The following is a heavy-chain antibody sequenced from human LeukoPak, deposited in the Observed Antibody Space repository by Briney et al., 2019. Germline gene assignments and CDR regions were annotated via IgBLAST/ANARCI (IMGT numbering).Heavy chain of an antibody. D-gene: IGHD6-19*01. CDR3: ARHGVAGTPYYFDS. Sequence: PSENLSLTCAVSGYSISSGYYWSWIRQHPGKGLEWIERIYHSGSTYYNPSLKSRVTISVDTSKNQFSLKLSSVTAADTAVYYCARHGVAGTPYYFDSWGQGTLVTVSS. J-gene: IGHJ4*02. CDR2: IYHSGST. V-gene: IGHV4-38-2*01. CDR1: GYSISSGYY.